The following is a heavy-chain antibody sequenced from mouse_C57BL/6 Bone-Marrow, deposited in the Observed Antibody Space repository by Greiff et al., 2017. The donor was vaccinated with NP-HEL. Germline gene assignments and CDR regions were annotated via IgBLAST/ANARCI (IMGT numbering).Heavy chain of an antibody. CDR1: GYTFTNYW. Sequence: VQLQQSGAELVRPGTSVTMSCKASGYTFTNYWIGWVKQRPGHGLEWIGDIYPGGGYTNYNEKFKGKATLTADKSSSTAYIQFSSLTTEYSAIYDGACGYDNFDYWGQGTTLTVSS. CDR2: IYPGGGYT. J-gene: IGHJ2*01. V-gene: IGHV1-63*01. D-gene: IGHD2-2*01. CDR3: ACGYDNFDY.